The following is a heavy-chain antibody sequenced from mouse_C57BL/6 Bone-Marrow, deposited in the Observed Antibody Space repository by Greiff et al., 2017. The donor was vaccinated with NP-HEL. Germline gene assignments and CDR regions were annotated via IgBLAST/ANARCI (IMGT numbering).Heavy chain of an antibody. D-gene: IGHD1-1*01. V-gene: IGHV1-50*01. CDR1: GYTFTSYW. CDR3: ARGYYGSTLFAY. Sequence: QVQLQQPGAELVKPGASVKLSCKASGYTFTSYWMQWVNQRPGQGLEWIGEIDPSDSYTNYNQKFKGKATLTVDTSSSTAYMQLSSLTSEDSAVYYCARGYYGSTLFAYWGKGTLVTVSA. J-gene: IGHJ3*01. CDR2: IDPSDSYT.